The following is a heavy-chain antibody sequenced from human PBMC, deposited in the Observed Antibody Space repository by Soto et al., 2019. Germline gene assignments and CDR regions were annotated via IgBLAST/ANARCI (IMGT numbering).Heavy chain of an antibody. Sequence: GGSLRLSCAASGFTFSSYGMHWVRQAPGKGLEWVAVIWYDGSNKYYADSVKGRFTISRDNSKNTLYLQMNSLRAEDTAVYYCAREGYSGITIFGVVPENWFDPWGQGTLVTVSS. CDR2: IWYDGSNK. J-gene: IGHJ5*02. V-gene: IGHV3-33*01. CDR1: GFTFSSYG. CDR3: AREGYSGITIFGVVPENWFDP. D-gene: IGHD3-3*01.